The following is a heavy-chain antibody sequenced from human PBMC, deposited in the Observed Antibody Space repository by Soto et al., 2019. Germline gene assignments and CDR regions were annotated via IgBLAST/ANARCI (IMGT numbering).Heavy chain of an antibody. CDR1: GFTFSTSS. D-gene: IGHD2-21*01. V-gene: IGHV3-48*01. CDR3: ARRGEA. CDR2: ISTSSSIV. Sequence: EVQLVESGGGLVQPGGSLRLSCAASGFTFSTSSMNWVRQAPGKGLEWVSYISTSSSIVYYADSVKGRFTISRDNAKNSLYLQVNSLRVDDSAVYFCARRGEAWGQGTLVTVSS. J-gene: IGHJ5*02.